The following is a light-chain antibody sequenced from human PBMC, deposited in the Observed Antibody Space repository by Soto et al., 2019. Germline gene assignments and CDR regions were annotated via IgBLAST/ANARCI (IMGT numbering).Light chain of an antibody. CDR1: SGDVGGYNY. CDR2: DVS. Sequence: QSALTQPRSVSGSPGQSVTISCTGTSGDVGGYNYVSWYQQHPGKAPKVMIYDVSERPSGVPDRFSGSKSGNTASLTISGLQAEDEADYYCCSYAGSPRYVFGTGTKLTVL. CDR3: CSYAGSPRYV. V-gene: IGLV2-11*01. J-gene: IGLJ1*01.